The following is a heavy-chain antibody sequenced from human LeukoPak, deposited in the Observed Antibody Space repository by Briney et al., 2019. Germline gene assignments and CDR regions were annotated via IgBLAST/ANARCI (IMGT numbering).Heavy chain of an antibody. V-gene: IGHV5-10-1*01. D-gene: IGHD3-9*01. CDR3: ARVFILTGYYISYYFDY. J-gene: IGHJ4*02. Sequence: GESLRISCKGSRYSFTSYWISWVRQMPGKGLEWMGRIDPSDSYTNYSPSFQGHVTISADKSISTAYLQWSSLKASDTAMYYCARVFILTGYYISYYFDYWGQGTLVTVSS. CDR1: RYSFTSYW. CDR2: IDPSDSYT.